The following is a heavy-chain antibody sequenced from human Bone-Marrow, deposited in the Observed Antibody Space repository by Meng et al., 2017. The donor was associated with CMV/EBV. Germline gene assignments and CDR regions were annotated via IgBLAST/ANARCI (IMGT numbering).Heavy chain of an antibody. CDR3: ATNGSSFLDH. Sequence: LSCAPSGFTFGPYALPWVRRPPGKGLEWVASINGGSTSKSYADSVKGRFTISRDNSKDTLTLQMSSLRVDDTAVYYCATNGSSFLDHWGQGTLVTVSS. D-gene: IGHD1-26*01. J-gene: IGHJ4*02. V-gene: IGHV3-23*05. CDR2: INGGSTSK. CDR1: GFTFGPYA.